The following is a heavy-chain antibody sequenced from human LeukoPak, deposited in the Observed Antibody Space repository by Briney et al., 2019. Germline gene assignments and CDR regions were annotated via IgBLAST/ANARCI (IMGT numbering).Heavy chain of an antibody. Sequence: PLETLSLTCTVSGGSISSGSYYWSWIRQPPGKGLEWIGYTYYSGSTNYNPSLKSRVTISVDTSKNQFSLKLSSVTAADAAVYYCARHQDYWGQGTLVTVSS. CDR2: TYYSGST. V-gene: IGHV4-61*01. J-gene: IGHJ4*02. CDR1: GGSISSGSYY. CDR3: ARHQDY.